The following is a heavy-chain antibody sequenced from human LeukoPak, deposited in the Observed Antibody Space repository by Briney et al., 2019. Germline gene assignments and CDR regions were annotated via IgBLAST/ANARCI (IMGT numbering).Heavy chain of an antibody. CDR1: GFTFSSYW. D-gene: IGHD6-19*01. CDR2: IKKDGRSA. J-gene: IGHJ4*02. Sequence: GGSLRLSCAASGFTFSSYWMHWARQTPGGGRIYLSRIKKDGRSAICADSVRGSFTISRDNDENTVYLQMNSLRAEDTAVYYCPRPVADNYAPLDYWGQGTLVTVSS. V-gene: IGHV3-74*01. CDR3: PRPVADNYAPLDY.